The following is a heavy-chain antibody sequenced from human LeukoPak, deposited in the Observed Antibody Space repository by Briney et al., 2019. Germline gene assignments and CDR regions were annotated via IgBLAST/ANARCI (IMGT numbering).Heavy chain of an antibody. CDR3: ARGQWYSSSESWSDP. CDR2: MNPNSGNT. J-gene: IGHJ5*02. D-gene: IGHD6-13*01. Sequence: EASVKVSCKASGYTFTSYDINLVRQATGQGLEWMGWMNPNSGNTGYAQKFQGRVTITRNTSISTAYMELSSLRSEDTAVYYCARGQWYSSSESWSDPWGQGTLVTVSS. CDR1: GYTFTSYD. V-gene: IGHV1-8*03.